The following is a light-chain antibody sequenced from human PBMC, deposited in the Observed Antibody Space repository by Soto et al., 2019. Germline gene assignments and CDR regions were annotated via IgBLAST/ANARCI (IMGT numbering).Light chain of an antibody. CDR2: AAS. Sequence: DIQMTQSPSALSASVGDRVTITCLASQGSSNYLAWYQQIPGKVPNLLISAASTLQSGVPSRFSGSGSGTDFTLTISSLQPEDVATYYCQKYTNVPNFGEGTKVEIK. J-gene: IGKJ4*01. CDR3: QKYTNVPN. V-gene: IGKV1-27*01. CDR1: QGSSNY.